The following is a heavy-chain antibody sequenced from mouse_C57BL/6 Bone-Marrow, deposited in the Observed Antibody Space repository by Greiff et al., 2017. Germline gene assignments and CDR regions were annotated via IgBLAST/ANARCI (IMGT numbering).Heavy chain of an antibody. CDR1: GYTFTSYW. CDR2: IHPNSGST. Sequence: VQLQQPGAELVKPGASVKLSCKASGYTFTSYWMHWVKQRPGQGLEWIGMIHPNSGSTNYNEKFKSKATLTVDKSSSTAYMQLSSLTSEDSAVYYCARKAHYYGTLYFDYWGQGTTLTVSS. CDR3: ARKAHYYGTLYFDY. J-gene: IGHJ2*01. V-gene: IGHV1-64*01. D-gene: IGHD1-1*01.